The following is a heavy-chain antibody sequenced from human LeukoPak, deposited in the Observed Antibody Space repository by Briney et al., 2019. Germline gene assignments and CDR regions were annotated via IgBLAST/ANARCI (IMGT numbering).Heavy chain of an antibody. D-gene: IGHD3-22*01. J-gene: IGHJ4*02. Sequence: ASVKVSCKASGYTFTGYYMHWVRQAPGQGLEWMGWINPNSGGTNYAQKFQGRVTMTRDTSISTAYMELSRLRSDDTAVYYCARIPDLSYYYDSSGLGWGQGSLVTVSS. CDR3: ARIPDLSYYYDSSGLG. CDR2: INPNSGGT. V-gene: IGHV1-2*02. CDR1: GYTFTGYY.